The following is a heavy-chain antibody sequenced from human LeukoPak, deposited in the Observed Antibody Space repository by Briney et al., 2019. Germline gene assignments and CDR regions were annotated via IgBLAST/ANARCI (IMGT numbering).Heavy chain of an antibody. CDR2: INPSGGST. CDR1: GYTFTSYY. V-gene: IGHV1-46*01. Sequence: ASVKVPCKASGYTFTSYYMHWVRQAPGQGLEWMGIINPSGGSTSYAQKFQGRVTITADESTSTAYMELSSLRSEDTAIYYCASPVKYYDTWSGYPPFDYWGQGTLVTVSS. CDR3: ASPVKYYDTWSGYPPFDY. D-gene: IGHD3-3*01. J-gene: IGHJ4*02.